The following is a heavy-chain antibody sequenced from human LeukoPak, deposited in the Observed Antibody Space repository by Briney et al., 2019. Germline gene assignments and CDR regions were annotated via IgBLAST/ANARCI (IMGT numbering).Heavy chain of an antibody. Sequence: GASVNVSCKASGYKYIDYYIHWVRHAPGQGLEWMGWINPQSGGTRYAPKFQGRVTMSSDTSINTAYMELRTLRSDDTAVFYCARVDRLYERTYPAGYDIWGQGTRVTVSS. J-gene: IGHJ3*02. CDR3: ARVDRLYERTYPAGYDI. CDR2: INPQSGGT. V-gene: IGHV1-2*02. D-gene: IGHD6-25*01. CDR1: GYKYIDYY.